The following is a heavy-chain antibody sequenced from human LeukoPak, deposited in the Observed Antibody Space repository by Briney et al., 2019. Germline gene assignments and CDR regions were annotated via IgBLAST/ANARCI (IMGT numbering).Heavy chain of an antibody. CDR3: ARDVYGDYDFYGMDV. D-gene: IGHD4-17*01. CDR1: GYTFTSYG. Sequence: ASVKVSCKASGYTFTSYGISWVRQAPGQGLEWMGWISAYNGNTNYAQKLQGRVTMTTDTSTSTAYMELSSLRSEDTAVYYCARDVYGDYDFYGMDVWGKGTTVTISS. V-gene: IGHV1-18*01. CDR2: ISAYNGNT. J-gene: IGHJ6*04.